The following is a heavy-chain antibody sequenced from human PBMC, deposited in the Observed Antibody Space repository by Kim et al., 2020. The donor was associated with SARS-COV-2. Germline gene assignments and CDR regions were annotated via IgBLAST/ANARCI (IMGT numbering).Heavy chain of an antibody. CDR2: IYYSGST. D-gene: IGHD3-10*01. J-gene: IGHJ4*02. CDR1: GGSISSSSYY. CDR3: ARGRELAFSFDY. Sequence: SETLSLTCTVSGGSISSSSYYWGWIRQPPGKGLEWIGSIYYSGSTYYNPSLKSRVTISVDTSKNQFSLKLSAVTAADTAVYYCARGRELAFSFDYWGQGTLVTVSS. V-gene: IGHV4-39*07.